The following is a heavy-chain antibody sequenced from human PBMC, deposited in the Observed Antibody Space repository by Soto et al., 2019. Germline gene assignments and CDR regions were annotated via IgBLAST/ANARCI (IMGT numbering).Heavy chain of an antibody. J-gene: IGHJ4*02. D-gene: IGHD5-18*01. CDR2: ISYDGSNK. CDR1: GFTFSSYA. Sequence: QVQLVESGGGVVQPGTSLRLSCAGSGFTFSSYAMHWVRQAPGKGLEWVAVISYDGSNKYYADSVKGRFAISRDNSESTLYLQMNSLRPEDTAMYYCARDPYAQPRQPGLYCGQGTLVTVSS. V-gene: IGHV3-30*09. CDR3: ARDPYAQPRQPGLY.